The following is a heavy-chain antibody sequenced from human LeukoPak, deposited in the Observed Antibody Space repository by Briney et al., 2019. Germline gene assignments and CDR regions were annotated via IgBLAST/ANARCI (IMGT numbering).Heavy chain of an antibody. CDR1: GYTFTSYY. CDR2: INPSGGST. CDR3: ARSITTPPSY. J-gene: IGHJ4*02. D-gene: IGHD3-3*01. V-gene: IGHV1-46*01. Sequence: ASVKVSCKVSGYTFTSYYMHWVRQAPGQGLEWMGIINPSGGSTSYAQKFQGRVTMTRDTSTSTVYMELSSLRSDDTAVYYCARSITTPPSYWGQGTLVTVSS.